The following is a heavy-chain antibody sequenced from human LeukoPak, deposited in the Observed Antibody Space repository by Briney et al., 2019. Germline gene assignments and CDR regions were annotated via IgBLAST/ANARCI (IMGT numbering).Heavy chain of an antibody. V-gene: IGHV3-30*02. J-gene: IGHJ4*02. CDR3: AKDGQLLWFGELLSYFDY. CDR1: GFTFSSYG. CDR2: IRYDGSNK. D-gene: IGHD3-10*01. Sequence: GGSLRLSCAASGFTFSSYGMHWVRQAPGKGLEWVAFIRYDGSNKYYADSVKGRFTISRDNSKNTLYLQMNSLRAEDTAVYYCAKDGQLLWFGELLSYFDYWGQGTLVTVSS.